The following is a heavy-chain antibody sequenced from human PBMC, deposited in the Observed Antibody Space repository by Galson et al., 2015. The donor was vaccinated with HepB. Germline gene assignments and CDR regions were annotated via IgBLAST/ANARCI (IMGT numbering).Heavy chain of an antibody. CDR2: IKPDGSEK. V-gene: IGHV3-7*03. J-gene: IGHJ4*02. CDR3: AGGYFWFGEGLSDY. Sequence: SLRLSCAVSGFNSRSYWMSWVRQAPGKGLEWVANIKPDGSEKYYVDSVKGRFSISRDNTQKSLYLQMNSLRAEDTAVYYCAGGYFWFGEGLSDYWGQGTLVTVSS. CDR1: GFNSRSYW. D-gene: IGHD3-10*01.